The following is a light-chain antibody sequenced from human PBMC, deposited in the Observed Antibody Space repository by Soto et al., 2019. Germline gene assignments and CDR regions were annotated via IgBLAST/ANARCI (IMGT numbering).Light chain of an antibody. Sequence: EIALTQSPGPLYLSPGERASLSCRASQSVSSSHLAWYQQKPGQAPRLLIYGASSRATGIPDRFSGSGSGTDFTLTISRLEPEDFAVYYCQQYGSSPYTFGQGTKLEIK. CDR3: QQYGSSPYT. CDR1: QSVSSSH. CDR2: GAS. J-gene: IGKJ2*01. V-gene: IGKV3-20*01.